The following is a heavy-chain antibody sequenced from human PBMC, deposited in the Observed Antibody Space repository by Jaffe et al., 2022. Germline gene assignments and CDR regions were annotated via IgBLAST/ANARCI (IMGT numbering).Heavy chain of an antibody. CDR3: ARGGATTVDY. CDR1: GFTFTTYW. CDR2: IKQGGDEK. Sequence: EVQLVESGGGLVQPGGSLRLSCAASGFTFTTYWMSWVRQAPGKGLEWVARIKQGGDEKYYVDSVKGRFTISRDNTKNSLYLQMNSLRAEDTAVYYCARGGATTVDYWGHGTLVTASS. D-gene: IGHD1-1*01. V-gene: IGHV3-7*04. J-gene: IGHJ4*01.